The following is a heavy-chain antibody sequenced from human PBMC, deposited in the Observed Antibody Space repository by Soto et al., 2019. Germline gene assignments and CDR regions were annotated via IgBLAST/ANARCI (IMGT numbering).Heavy chain of an antibody. CDR2: IIPIFGTA. Sequence: QVQLVQSGAEVKKPGSSVKVSCKASGGTFSRYAICWLRQAPGQGLEWMGGIIPIFGTANYAQKFQVRVTITEDESTSTAYMEQSSLRSDDTAVYYCARGLYNGSSTDYRGQGTLVTVSS. D-gene: IGHD1-26*01. CDR3: ARGLYNGSSTDY. J-gene: IGHJ4*01. V-gene: IGHV1-69*01. CDR1: GGTFSRYA.